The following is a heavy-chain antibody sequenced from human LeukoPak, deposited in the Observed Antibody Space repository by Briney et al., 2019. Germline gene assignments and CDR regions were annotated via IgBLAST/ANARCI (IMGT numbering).Heavy chain of an antibody. V-gene: IGHV4-59*01. CDR1: GGSISSYY. CDR3: ARDEVSSWYPNLDY. CDR2: IYYSGST. Sequence: PSETLSLTCTVSGGSISSYYWSWIRQPPGKGLEWIGYIYYSGSTNYNPSLKSRVTISVDTSKNQFSLKLSSVTAADTAVYYCARDEVSSWYPNLDYWGQGTLVTVSS. D-gene: IGHD6-13*01. J-gene: IGHJ4*02.